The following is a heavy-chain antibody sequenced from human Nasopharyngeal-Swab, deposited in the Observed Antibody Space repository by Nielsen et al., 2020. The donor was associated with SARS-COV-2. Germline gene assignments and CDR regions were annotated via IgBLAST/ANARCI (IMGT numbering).Heavy chain of an antibody. D-gene: IGHD2-15*01. V-gene: IGHV4-39*02. J-gene: IGHJ3*01. Sequence: PGKGLGWIGSIYYRGSTYFNPSLESRVTISVDTSKNQFSLKLSSVTAADTAVYYCAREISGGSSHDAFDVWGQGTMVTVSS. CDR2: IYYRGST. CDR3: AREISGGSSHDAFDV.